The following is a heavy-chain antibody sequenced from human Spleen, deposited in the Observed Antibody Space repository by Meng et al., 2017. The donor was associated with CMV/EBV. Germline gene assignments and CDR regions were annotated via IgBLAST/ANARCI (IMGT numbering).Heavy chain of an antibody. CDR1: GYSFTSYW. CDR2: IYPGDSDT. D-gene: IGHD2-2*01. V-gene: IGHV5-51*01. J-gene: IGHJ3*02. CDR3: ARLGYCSSTSCRGSFDI. Sequence: GESLKISCKGSGYSFTSYWIGWVRQMPGKGLEWMGIIYPGDSDTRYSPSFQGQVTISADKSISTAYLQWSSLKASDTVMYYCARLGYCSSTSCRGSFDIWGQGTMVTVSS.